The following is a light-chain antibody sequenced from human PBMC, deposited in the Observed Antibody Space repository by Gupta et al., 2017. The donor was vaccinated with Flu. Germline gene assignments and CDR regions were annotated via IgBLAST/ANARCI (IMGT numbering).Light chain of an antibody. CDR1: DIENKG. CDR2: NDN. J-gene: IGLJ2*01. CDR3: QVWDLSSDHEV. V-gene: IGLV3-21*02. Sequence: SYLLTPLSSVSVPPGQPARFTCEGEDIENKGVHWHQQKPGQAPILVINNDNERPSGIPERFSGSNSGNTATLTISRVEAGDEADYYCQVWDLSSDHEVFGGGTKLTVL.